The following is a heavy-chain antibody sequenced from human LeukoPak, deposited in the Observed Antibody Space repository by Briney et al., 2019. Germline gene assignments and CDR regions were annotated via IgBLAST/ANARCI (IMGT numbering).Heavy chain of an antibody. D-gene: IGHD6-13*01. Sequence: PSGTLSLTCAVSGGSISSSNWWSWVRQPPGRGLEWIGEIYHSGSTNYNPSLKSRVTISVDKSKNQFSLKLSSVTAADTAVYYCASRTGIAAAGFYYYYMDVWGKGTTVTVSS. CDR1: GGSISSSNW. CDR2: IYHSGST. J-gene: IGHJ6*03. CDR3: ASRTGIAAAGFYYYYMDV. V-gene: IGHV4-4*02.